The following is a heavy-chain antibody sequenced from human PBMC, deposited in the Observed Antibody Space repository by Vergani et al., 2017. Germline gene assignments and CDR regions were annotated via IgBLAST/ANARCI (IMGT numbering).Heavy chain of an antibody. V-gene: IGHV3-48*01. J-gene: IGHJ2*01. CDR2: ISTSSDTM. D-gene: IGHD4-17*01. CDR1: GFTFSSYS. CDR3: ARDNSLPSTVPWWYFDL. Sequence: EVQLLESGGGLLQPGGSLRLSCAASGFTFSSYSMNWVRQAPGKGLEWVSYISTSSDTMYYADSVKGRFTIYRDNAKNSLYLQMNSLRGEDTAVYYCARDNSLPSTVPWWYFDLWGRGTLVTVSS.